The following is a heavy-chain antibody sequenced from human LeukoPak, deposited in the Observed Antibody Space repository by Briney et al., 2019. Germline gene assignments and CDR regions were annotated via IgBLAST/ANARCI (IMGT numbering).Heavy chain of an antibody. CDR1: GYTFTGYY. J-gene: IGHJ5*02. Sequence: ASEKVSCKASGYTFTGYYMHWVRQAPGQGLEWMGWINPNSGGTNYAQKFQGRVTMTRDTSISTAYMELSRLRSDDTAVYYCARVTNLLGYCSSTSCYATGGWFDPWGQGTLVTVSS. V-gene: IGHV1-2*02. CDR3: ARVTNLLGYCSSTSCYATGGWFDP. CDR2: INPNSGGT. D-gene: IGHD2-2*01.